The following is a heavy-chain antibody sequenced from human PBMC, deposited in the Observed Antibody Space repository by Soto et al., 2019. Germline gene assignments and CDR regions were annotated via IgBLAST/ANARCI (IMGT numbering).Heavy chain of an antibody. CDR2: IYYSGST. CDR3: ARDPLYDYGDLPHVFDI. Sequence: SETRSLTYTVAGGAISSISYYWGWIRQPPGKGLEWIGSIYYSGSTDYNPSLTSRSTISVDTSKNQFSLKLSSVTAEHTAVYYCARDPLYDYGDLPHVFDIWGQGTRVTVS. D-gene: IGHD4-17*01. CDR1: GGAISSISYY. J-gene: IGHJ3*02. V-gene: IGHV4-39*02.